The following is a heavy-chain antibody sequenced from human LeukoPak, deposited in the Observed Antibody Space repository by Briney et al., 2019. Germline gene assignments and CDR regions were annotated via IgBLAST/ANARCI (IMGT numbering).Heavy chain of an antibody. CDR2: IYDSGSI. CDR3: ARGIAEGNWFDP. D-gene: IGHD6-13*01. Sequence: PSETLSLTCTVSGGSISSYYWSWIRQPPGKGLEWIGYIYDSGSINYNPSLKSRVTTSVDTSKNQFSLELSSVTAADTAVYYCARGIAEGNWFDPWGQGTRVTVSS. J-gene: IGHJ5*02. CDR1: GGSISSYY. V-gene: IGHV4-59*01.